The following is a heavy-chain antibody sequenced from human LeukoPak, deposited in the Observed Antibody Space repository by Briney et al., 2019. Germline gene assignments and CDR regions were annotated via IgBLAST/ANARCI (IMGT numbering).Heavy chain of an antibody. Sequence: SETLSLTCTVSGGSVSSSSYYWGWIRQPPGKGLGWIGSIYYSGSTYYNPSLKSRVTISVDTSKNQFSLKLSSVTAADTAVYYCAREDYDSSGLGGGYFDYWGQGTLVTVSS. D-gene: IGHD3-22*01. CDR1: GGSVSSSSYY. CDR2: IYYSGST. J-gene: IGHJ4*02. V-gene: IGHV4-39*07. CDR3: AREDYDSSGLGGGYFDY.